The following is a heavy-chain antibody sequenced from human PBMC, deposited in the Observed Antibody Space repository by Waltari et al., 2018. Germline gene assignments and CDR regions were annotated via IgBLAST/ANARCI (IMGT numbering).Heavy chain of an antibody. V-gene: IGHV4-59*01. CDR3: ASFDYSNYPSPMDYYYMDV. Sequence: QVQLQESGPGLVKPSETLSLTCTVSGGSISSYYWSWIRQPPGKGLEWIGYIYYSGSTNYNPSLKSRVTISVDTSKNQFSLKLSSVTAADTAVYYCASFDYSNYPSPMDYYYMDVWGKGTTVTVSS. J-gene: IGHJ6*03. CDR1: GGSISSYY. D-gene: IGHD4-4*01. CDR2: IYYSGST.